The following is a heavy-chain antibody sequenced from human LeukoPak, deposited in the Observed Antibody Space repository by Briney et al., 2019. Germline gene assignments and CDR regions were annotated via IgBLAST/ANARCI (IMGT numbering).Heavy chain of an antibody. Sequence: ASVKVSCKAFGYTFTSYDINWVRQATGQGLEWMGWMNPNSGNTGYAQKFQGRVTMTRNTSISTAYMELSSLRSEDTAVYYCARYCSSTSCYPFPWGQGTLVTVSS. CDR2: MNPNSGNT. D-gene: IGHD2-2*01. J-gene: IGHJ5*02. CDR1: GYTFTSYD. V-gene: IGHV1-8*01. CDR3: ARYCSSTSCYPFP.